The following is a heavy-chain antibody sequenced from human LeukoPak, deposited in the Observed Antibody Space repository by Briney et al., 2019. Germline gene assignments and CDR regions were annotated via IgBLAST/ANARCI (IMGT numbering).Heavy chain of an antibody. CDR3: AKDAAGYSNPQFFDN. CDR2: ISYDGDNK. Sequence: GSLRLSCAASGFTFSSYAMHWVRQAPGKGLEWVAVISYDGDNKYYADSVKGRFTISRDNSKNTMYLQMSSLRAEDTAVYYCAKDAAGYSNPQFFDNWGQGTLVTVSS. V-gene: IGHV3-30*18. J-gene: IGHJ4*02. D-gene: IGHD4-11*01. CDR1: GFTFSSYA.